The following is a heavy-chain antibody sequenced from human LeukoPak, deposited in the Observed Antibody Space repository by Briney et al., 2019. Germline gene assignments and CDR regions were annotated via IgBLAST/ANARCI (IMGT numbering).Heavy chain of an antibody. J-gene: IGHJ4*02. CDR2: INTNTGNP. Sequence: ASVKVSCKASGYTFTNYAVNWVRQAPGQGLEWMGWINTNTGNPTYAQGFTGRFVFSLDTSVSTAYLQINSLKAEDTAVYYCAREGRSGSSWFLANWGQGVLVTVSS. D-gene: IGHD6-13*01. CDR1: GYTFTNYA. CDR3: AREGRSGSSWFLAN. V-gene: IGHV7-4-1*02.